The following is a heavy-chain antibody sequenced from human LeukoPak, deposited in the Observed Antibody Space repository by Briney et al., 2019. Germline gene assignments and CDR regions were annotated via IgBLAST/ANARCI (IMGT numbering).Heavy chain of an antibody. CDR1: GGSISSYY. CDR3: ARLRDLYNVFDY. CDR2: ISYSGST. Sequence: SETLSLTCTVSGGSISSYYWSWIRQPPGKGLEWIGYISYSGSTNYNPSLKSRVTISVDTSKNQFSLMLSSVTAADTAVYYCARLRDLYNVFDYWGQGTLVTVSS. D-gene: IGHD3-16*01. J-gene: IGHJ4*02. V-gene: IGHV4-59*08.